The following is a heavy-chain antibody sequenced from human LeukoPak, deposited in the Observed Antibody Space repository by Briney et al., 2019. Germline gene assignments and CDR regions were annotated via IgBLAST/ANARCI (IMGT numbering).Heavy chain of an antibody. CDR1: GFTFSSYE. CDR3: AREVAGTGSFDY. D-gene: IGHD6-19*01. V-gene: IGHV3-53*01. J-gene: IGHJ4*02. Sequence: PGGSLRLSCAASGFTFSSYEMNWVRQAPGKGLEWVSVIYSGGNTYYGHSVKGRFAISRDNSKNTLDLQMNSLRAEDTAVYYCAREVAGTGSFDYWGQGTLVTVSS. CDR2: IYSGGNT.